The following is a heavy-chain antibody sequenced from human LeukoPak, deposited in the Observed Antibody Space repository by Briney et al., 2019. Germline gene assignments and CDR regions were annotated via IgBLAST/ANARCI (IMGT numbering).Heavy chain of an antibody. CDR2: IYYSGST. V-gene: IGHV4-59*01. J-gene: IGHJ2*01. D-gene: IGHD3-10*01. CDR1: SGKNSSYH. Sequence: SDTLSLTYTVSSGKNSSYHGSWILQSPVKGMEWHGYIYYSGSTNYNPSLKSRVTISVDTSKNQFSLKLSSVTAADTAVYYCARAPPGGYYGSGSYTPPRWYFELWGRGTLVTVSS. CDR3: ARAPPGGYYGSGSYTPPRWYFEL.